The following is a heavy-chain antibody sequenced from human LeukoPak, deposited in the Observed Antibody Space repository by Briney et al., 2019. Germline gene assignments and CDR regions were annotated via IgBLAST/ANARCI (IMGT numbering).Heavy chain of an antibody. CDR1: GYSISSGAY. Sequence: WGTLSLTCTVSGYSISSGAYWGWLRPPPGKGLEWIGSSYHSGNTYYNASLKSRVTISVDTSKNQFSLKLSSVTAADTAVYYCARAPKGCSSTSCYGGHMDVWGKGTTVTVSS. D-gene: IGHD2-2*01. J-gene: IGHJ6*03. CDR3: ARAPKGCSSTSCYGGHMDV. CDR2: SYHSGNT. V-gene: IGHV4-38-2*02.